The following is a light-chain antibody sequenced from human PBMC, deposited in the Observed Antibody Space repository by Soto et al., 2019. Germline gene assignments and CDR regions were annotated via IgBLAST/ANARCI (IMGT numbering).Light chain of an antibody. J-gene: IGLJ3*02. Sequence: QSVLTQPPSTSGTPGQRVTISCSGSSSNIGSNTVNWYQQVPGTAPKLLIYNNNQRPSGVPDRFSGSKSGTSASLALSGLQSADEAEYWCAAWDDSLNGLLFGGGTKLTVL. CDR2: NNN. CDR1: SSNIGSNT. V-gene: IGLV1-44*01. CDR3: AAWDDSLNGLL.